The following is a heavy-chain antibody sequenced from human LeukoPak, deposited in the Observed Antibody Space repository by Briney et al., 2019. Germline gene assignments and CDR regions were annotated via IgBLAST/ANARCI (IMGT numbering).Heavy chain of an antibody. D-gene: IGHD3-10*01. CDR1: GYTFTGYY. J-gene: IGHJ4*02. Sequence: GASVKVSCKASGYTFTGYYMHWVRQAPGQGLEWMGWINPNSGGTNYAQKFQGRVTMTRDTSISTAYMELSRLRSDDTAVYYCARTDYYGSGSHYYWGQGTLVTVSS. CDR3: ARTDYYGSGSHYY. V-gene: IGHV1-2*02. CDR2: INPNSGGT.